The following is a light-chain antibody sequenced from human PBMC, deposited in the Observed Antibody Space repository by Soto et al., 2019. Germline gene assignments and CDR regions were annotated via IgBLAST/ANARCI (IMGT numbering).Light chain of an antibody. J-gene: IGKJ4*01. Sequence: ILMTQSPSSLSAFVGDRVTITCRASQDIANFLAWYQQKPGKVARLLIYAASTLQSGVPSRFSGSGSGTDFTLSISSLQPEDVATYYCQKCKVAPFTFGGGTKVEIK. CDR3: QKCKVAPFT. V-gene: IGKV1-27*01. CDR1: QDIANF. CDR2: AAS.